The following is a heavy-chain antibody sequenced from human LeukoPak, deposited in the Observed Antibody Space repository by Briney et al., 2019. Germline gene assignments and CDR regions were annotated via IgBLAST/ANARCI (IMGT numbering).Heavy chain of an antibody. CDR3: ARWDCSGGSCYSRTYYYGMDV. CDR2: MNPNSGNT. V-gene: IGHV1-8*02. Sequence: SVKVSCKASGYTFTGYYMHWVRQAPGQGLEWMGWMNPNSGNTGYAQKFQGRVTMTRNTSISTAYMELSSLRSEDTAVYYCARWDCSGGSCYSRTYYYGMDVWGQGTTVTVSS. CDR1: GYTFTGYY. D-gene: IGHD2-15*01. J-gene: IGHJ6*02.